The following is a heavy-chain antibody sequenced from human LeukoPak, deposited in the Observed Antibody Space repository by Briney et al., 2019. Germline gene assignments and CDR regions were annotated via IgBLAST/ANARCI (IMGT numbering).Heavy chain of an antibody. V-gene: IGHV3-23*01. CDR2: ITGSTGST. CDR3: AKRYSGSSGLYNFDY. D-gene: IGHD1-26*01. CDR1: GFTFSSYA. Sequence: GGSLRPSCAASGFTFSSYAMTWVRQPPGKGLEGVSSITGSTGSTYYADSVKGRFTISRDNSKNTLYLQMNSLRAEDTAVYYCAKRYSGSSGLYNFDYWGQGTLVTVSS. J-gene: IGHJ4*02.